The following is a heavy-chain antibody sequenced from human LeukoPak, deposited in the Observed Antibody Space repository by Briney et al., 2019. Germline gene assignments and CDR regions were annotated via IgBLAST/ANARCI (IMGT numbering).Heavy chain of an antibody. J-gene: IGHJ4*02. CDR1: GGTFSSYA. Sequence: SVKVSCKASGGTFSSYAISWVRQAPGQGLEWMGRIIPILGIANYAQKFQGRVTITADKSTSTAYMELSSLRSEDTAVYYCARGVRGYGYGLDYWGQGTLVTVSS. CDR3: ARGVRGYGYGLDY. V-gene: IGHV1-69*04. CDR2: IIPILGIA. D-gene: IGHD5-18*01.